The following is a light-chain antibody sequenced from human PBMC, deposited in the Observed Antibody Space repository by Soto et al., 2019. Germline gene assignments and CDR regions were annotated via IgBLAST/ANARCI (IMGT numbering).Light chain of an antibody. V-gene: IGKV3-20*01. CDR1: LTVTNNY. Sequence: EIVLTHSPDTLSLSPGERATLSCRASLTVTNNYLAWYQQKAGQAPRLVIYDASTRATGIPDRFSASGSGTDFTLTISRMAPADFAVYFCQQYASAPLTFGQGTK. CDR3: QQYASAPLT. J-gene: IGKJ1*01. CDR2: DAS.